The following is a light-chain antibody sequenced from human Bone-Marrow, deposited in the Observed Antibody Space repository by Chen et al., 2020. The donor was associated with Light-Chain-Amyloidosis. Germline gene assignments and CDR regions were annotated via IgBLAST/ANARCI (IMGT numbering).Light chain of an antibody. CDR1: QTISSNY. Sequence: EIVLPQSPGTLSLSPGEGANLSCRASQTISSNYLTWYQQKFGQAPRLLIYGSSSMATGIPDMFTGSGSGTDFTLHINRLGPEDFAMYDSQQYGTSPLTIGGGSKVEIK. CDR2: GSS. CDR3: QQYGTSPLT. J-gene: IGKJ4*01. V-gene: IGKV3-20*01.